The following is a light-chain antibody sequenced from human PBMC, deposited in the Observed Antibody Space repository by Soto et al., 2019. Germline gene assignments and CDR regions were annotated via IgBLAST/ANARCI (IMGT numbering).Light chain of an antibody. J-gene: IGKJ1*01. CDR2: AAS. Sequence: DIQLTQSPSSLSASVGDGVTITCRASRAISNFVAWYQQKPGEVPKLLIYAASTLLSGVPSRFSGSGSGTDFTLSISGLQPEDVGTFYCQKYHSAPPTFGPGTRVEIK. V-gene: IGKV1-27*01. CDR3: QKYHSAPPT. CDR1: RAISNF.